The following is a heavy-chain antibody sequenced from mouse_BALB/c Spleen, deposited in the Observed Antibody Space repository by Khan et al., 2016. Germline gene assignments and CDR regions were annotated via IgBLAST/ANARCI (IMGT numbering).Heavy chain of an antibody. V-gene: IGHV9-1*02. J-gene: IGHJ1*01. Sequence: QIQLVQSGPELKKPGETVKISCKASGYTFTNSGMNWVKQAPGKGLKWVGWINTYTGEPTYADDFKGRFAFSLETSDSTAYLQINNLKNEDMTTYFCARGAMVTTGWYFDVWGAGTTVTVSS. D-gene: IGHD2-2*01. CDR3: ARGAMVTTGWYFDV. CDR2: INTYTGEP. CDR1: GYTFTNSG.